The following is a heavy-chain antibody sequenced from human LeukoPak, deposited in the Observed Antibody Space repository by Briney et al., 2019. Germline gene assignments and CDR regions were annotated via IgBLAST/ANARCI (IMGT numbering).Heavy chain of an antibody. CDR1: GYTFTSYD. CDR2: IVPILGTA. D-gene: IGHD6-13*01. CDR3: ARVPQGSSWPYYFDY. Sequence: SVKVSCKVSGYTFTSYDISWVRQAPGQGLEWVGRIVPILGTANYAQNFQGRVTITADRSTTTAYMELSSLRSEDTAVYYCARVPQGSSWPYYFDYWGQGTLVTVSS. J-gene: IGHJ4*02. V-gene: IGHV1-69*04.